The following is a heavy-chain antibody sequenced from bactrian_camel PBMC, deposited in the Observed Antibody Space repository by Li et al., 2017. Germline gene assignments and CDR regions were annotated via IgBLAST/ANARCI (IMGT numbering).Heavy chain of an antibody. Sequence: HVQLVESGGGSVQAGGSLRLSCVSSVFAYSGITMGWFRQAAGKEREEVARIFDGRTNYTDSVKGRFTISRDGTSYILYLQMNSLKTEDTAVYYCATLRWLDYWGQGTQVTVS. D-gene: IGHD6*01. J-gene: IGHJ4*01. CDR2: IFDGRT. CDR1: VFAYSGIT. CDR3: ATLRWLDY. V-gene: IGHV3S57*01.